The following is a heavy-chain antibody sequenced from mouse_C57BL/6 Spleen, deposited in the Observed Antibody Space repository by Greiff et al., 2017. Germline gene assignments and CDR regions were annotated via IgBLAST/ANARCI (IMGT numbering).Heavy chain of an antibody. V-gene: IGHV1-53*01. D-gene: IGHD2-4*01. CDR1: GYTFTSYW. CDR2: INPSNGGT. Sequence: QVQLQQPGTELVKPGASVKLSCKASGYTFTSYWMHWVKQRPGQGLEWIGNINPSNGGTNYNEKFKSKATLTVDKSSSTAYMQLSSLTSGDSAVYYCARFDYDEEAYWYFDVWGTGTTVTVSS. J-gene: IGHJ1*03. CDR3: ARFDYDEEAYWYFDV.